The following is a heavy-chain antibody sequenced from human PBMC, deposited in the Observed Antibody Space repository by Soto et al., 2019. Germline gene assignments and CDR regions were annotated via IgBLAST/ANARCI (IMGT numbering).Heavy chain of an antibody. CDR3: GKDYPQSIPMVRGAYLTLGSMDV. Sequence: PGGSLRLSCAASGFTFSSYGLHWVRQAPGKGLEWVAVISYDGNTKFYVDSVKCRFTISKDNSKNTLYLPMSSLRPEDTAVYSCGKDYPQSIPMVRGAYLTLGSMDVWGEGTTVNVSS. V-gene: IGHV3-30*18. D-gene: IGHD3-10*01. CDR1: GFTFSSYG. J-gene: IGHJ6*04. CDR2: ISYDGNTK.